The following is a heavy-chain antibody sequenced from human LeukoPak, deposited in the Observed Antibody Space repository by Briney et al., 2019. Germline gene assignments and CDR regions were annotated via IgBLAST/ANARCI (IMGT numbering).Heavy chain of an antibody. D-gene: IGHD4-17*01. CDR3: ARWDDYGELIDY. J-gene: IGHJ4*02. CDR1: GGSISSYY. V-gene: IGHV4-59*12. Sequence: SETLSLTCAVSGGSISSYYWSWIRQPPGKGLEWIGYIYYSGSTNYNPSLKSRVTISVDTSKNQFSLKLSSVTAADTAVYYCARWDDYGELIDYWGQGTLVTVSS. CDR2: IYYSGST.